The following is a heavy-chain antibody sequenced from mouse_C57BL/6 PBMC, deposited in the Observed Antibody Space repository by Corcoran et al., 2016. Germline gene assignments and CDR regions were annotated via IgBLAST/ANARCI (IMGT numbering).Heavy chain of an antibody. CDR2: INTYSGVP. Sequence: QIQLVHSGPELKKPGETVKISCKASGYTFTTYGMTWVKQAPGKGLKWMGWINTYSGVPTHADEFKGRFAFSLETSASTAYLQINNLKNEDTATYLCLRDSNWYFDVWGTGTTVTVSS. J-gene: IGHJ1*03. V-gene: IGHV9-3*01. CDR3: LRDSNWYFDV. CDR1: GYTFTTYG. D-gene: IGHD2-5*01.